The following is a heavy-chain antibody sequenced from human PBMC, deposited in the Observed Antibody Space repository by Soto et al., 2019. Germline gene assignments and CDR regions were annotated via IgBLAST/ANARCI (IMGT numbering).Heavy chain of an antibody. Sequence: LRLSCSASGFTFISYTMHWVRQAPGKGLEHVSGISGNGGTTYYADSVKGRFTISRDNSRNTLYLQMSSLRGEDTAVYYCMCGYSHGSSFDYWGQGTLVTVSS. CDR3: MCGYSHGSSFDY. D-gene: IGHD5-18*01. V-gene: IGHV3-64D*08. CDR2: ISGNGGTT. CDR1: GFTFISYT. J-gene: IGHJ4*02.